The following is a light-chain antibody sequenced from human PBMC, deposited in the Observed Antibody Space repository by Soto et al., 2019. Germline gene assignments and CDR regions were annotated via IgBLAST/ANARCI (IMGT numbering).Light chain of an antibody. CDR2: DNT. V-gene: IGLV1-51*01. J-gene: IGLJ3*02. CDR3: GTWDSGLSAGV. Sequence: QSVLTRPPSVSAAPGQRVTISCSGSSSNIGNNYVSWYQQLPGTAPKLLIYDNTERPSGIPDRFSGSKSGTSATLGITGLQTGDEADYYCGTWDSGLSAGVFGGGTKLTVL. CDR1: SSNIGNNY.